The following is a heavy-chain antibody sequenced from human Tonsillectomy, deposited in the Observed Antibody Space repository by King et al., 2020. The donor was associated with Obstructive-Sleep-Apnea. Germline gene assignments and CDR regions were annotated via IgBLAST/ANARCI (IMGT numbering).Heavy chain of an antibody. Sequence: QVQLQQWGAGLLKPSETLSLTCAVYGGSFSGYYWSWIRQPPGKGLEWIGEINHSGSTNYNPSLKSRVTISVDTSKNQFSLKLSSVTAADTAVYYCARAPGWNDVGWGQGTLVTVSS. V-gene: IGHV4-34*01. CDR2: INHSGST. D-gene: IGHD1-1*01. CDR3: ARAPGWNDVG. J-gene: IGHJ4*02. CDR1: GGSFSGYY.